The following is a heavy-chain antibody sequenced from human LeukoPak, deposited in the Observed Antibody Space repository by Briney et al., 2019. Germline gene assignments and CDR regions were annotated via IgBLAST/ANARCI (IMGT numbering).Heavy chain of an antibody. CDR3: ARDPKPDY. CDR1: GFSFSSSI. D-gene: IGHD1-14*01. Sequence: GGSLRLSCAGSGFSFSSSIMNGVRQAPGKGLEWIAYISASSGTIYYADSVKGRFTISRDNARNSLYLQMNSLRAEDTAVYYCARDPKPDYWGQGTLVAVSS. J-gene: IGHJ4*02. V-gene: IGHV3-48*04. CDR2: ISASSGTI.